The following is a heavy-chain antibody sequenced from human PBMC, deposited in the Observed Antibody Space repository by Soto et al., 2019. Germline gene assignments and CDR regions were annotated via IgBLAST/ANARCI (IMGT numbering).Heavy chain of an antibody. CDR1: GGTFSRHA. J-gene: IGHJ4*02. CDR3: ARAWGYDSNDYYYAY. V-gene: IGHV1-69*01. CDR2: IIPISGTA. D-gene: IGHD3-22*01. Sequence: QVQLVQSGAEVRKPGSSVKVSCKASGGTFSRHAISWVRQAPGQGLEWMGGIIPISGTANHAQKFQDRVTIIVDESTSTVYMELGSLRSEDTAMYYCARAWGYDSNDYYYAYWGQGTLVIVSP.